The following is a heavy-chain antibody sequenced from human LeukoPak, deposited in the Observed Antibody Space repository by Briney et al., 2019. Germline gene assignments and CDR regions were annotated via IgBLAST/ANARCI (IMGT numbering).Heavy chain of an antibody. D-gene: IGHD5-24*01. J-gene: IGHJ4*02. CDR1: GFTVSNNY. V-gene: IGHV3-53*01. Sequence: SGGSLRLSCEVSGFTVSNNYMSGVRQARGKGREWFSVIYSGGSTYFADSVKGRFTIFRDNSKNTLYLQMNSLRAEDTAVYYCAREADGYNYYFDYWGQGTLVTVSS. CDR2: IYSGGST. CDR3: AREADGYNYYFDY.